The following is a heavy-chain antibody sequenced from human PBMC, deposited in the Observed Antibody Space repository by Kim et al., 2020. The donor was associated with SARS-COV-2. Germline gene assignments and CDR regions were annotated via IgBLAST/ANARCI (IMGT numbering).Heavy chain of an antibody. D-gene: IGHD3-10*01. CDR2: IWDDGSEE. J-gene: IGHJ6*02. V-gene: IGHV3-33*01. CDR1: GFIFNKFV. CDR3: AREPVLSGEGGLDV. Sequence: GGSLRLSCAASGFIFNKFVMHWARQVPGMGLEWVALIWDDGSEEYYGDSVKGRFIISRDNSKNTVYLQMNSLRAEDTAVYYCAREPVLSGEGGLDVWGQGTTVTVSS.